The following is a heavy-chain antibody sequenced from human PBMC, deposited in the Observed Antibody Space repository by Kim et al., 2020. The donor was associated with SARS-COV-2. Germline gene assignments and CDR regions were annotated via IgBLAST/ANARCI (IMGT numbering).Heavy chain of an antibody. Sequence: SVKVSCKASGGTFSSYAISWVRQAPGQGLEWMGGIIPIFGTAQYAQKFQGRVTITADESTSTAYMELSSLRSADAAVYYCARDHEPGYWGQGTLVTVSS. J-gene: IGHJ4*02. CDR1: GGTFSSYA. CDR3: ARDHEPGY. CDR2: IIPIFGTA. V-gene: IGHV1-69*13.